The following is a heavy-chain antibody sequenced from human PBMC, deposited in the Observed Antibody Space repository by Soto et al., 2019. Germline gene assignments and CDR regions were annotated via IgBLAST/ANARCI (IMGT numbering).Heavy chain of an antibody. J-gene: IGHJ6*02. CDR1: GFTFTTYF. V-gene: IGHV1-46*01. CDR3: ARGDGRGSSGFYYYYGMDV. CDR2: ISPYDGST. Sequence: QVQLVQSGAEVQKPGASVTVSCKASGFTFTTYFFHWVRQSPRQGLEWMGIISPYDGSTNYVQRLQGRVAITSDTSTSAVYMELSSLRSEDTAVYYCARGDGRGSSGFYYYYGMDVWGHGTTVTVPS. D-gene: IGHD6-25*01.